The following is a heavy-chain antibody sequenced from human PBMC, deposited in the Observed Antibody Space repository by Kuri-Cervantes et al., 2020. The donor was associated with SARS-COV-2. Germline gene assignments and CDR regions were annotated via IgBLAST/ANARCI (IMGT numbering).Heavy chain of an antibody. V-gene: IGHV1-2*02. CDR1: GGTFSSYT. D-gene: IGHD4-17*01. Sequence: ASVKVSCKASGGTFSSYTISWVRQAPGQGLEWMGWINPNSGGTNYAQKFQGRVTMTRDTSISTAYMELSRLRSDDTAVYYCARGTTVTTAQTWGQGTMVTVSS. CDR3: ARGTTVTTAQT. J-gene: IGHJ3*01. CDR2: INPNSGGT.